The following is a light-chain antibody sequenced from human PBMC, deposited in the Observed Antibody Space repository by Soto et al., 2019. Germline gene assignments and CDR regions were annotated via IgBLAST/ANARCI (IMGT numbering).Light chain of an antibody. CDR1: QSISSW. CDR3: QQYNSYGT. V-gene: IGKV1-5*01. Sequence: IQMTRYPSTLSASVGDRVTITCRASQSISSWLAWYQQKPGKAPKLLIYDASSLESGVPSRFSGSGSGTEFTLTISSLQPDDFATYYCQQYNSYGTFGQGTKVDIK. CDR2: DAS. J-gene: IGKJ1*01.